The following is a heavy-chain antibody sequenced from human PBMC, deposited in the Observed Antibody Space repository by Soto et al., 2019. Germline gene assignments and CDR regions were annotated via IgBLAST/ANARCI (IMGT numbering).Heavy chain of an antibody. CDR2: INAGNGNT. CDR3: ARDYYASSGYYYFDY. J-gene: IGHJ4*02. D-gene: IGHD3-22*01. V-gene: IGHV1-3*01. Sequence: ASVKVSCKASAYTFTSYAMHWVRQAPGQRLEWMGWINAGNGNTKYSQKFQGRVTITRDTSASTAYMELSSLRPEDTAVYYCARDYYASSGYYYFDYWGQGTLVTGSS. CDR1: AYTFTSYA.